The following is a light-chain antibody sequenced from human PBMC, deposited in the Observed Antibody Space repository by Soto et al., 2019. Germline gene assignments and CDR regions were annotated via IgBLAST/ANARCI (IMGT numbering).Light chain of an antibody. CDR1: QSVSSN. Sequence: EMVMTQPPATLSVSPGERATLSCRASQSVSSNLAWYQQKPGQAPRLLIYGASTRATGIPARFSGSGSGTEFTLTISSLQSEDSEVYYCQQYNNWPRTFGQGTKVDIK. J-gene: IGKJ1*01. V-gene: IGKV3-15*01. CDR3: QQYNNWPRT. CDR2: GAS.